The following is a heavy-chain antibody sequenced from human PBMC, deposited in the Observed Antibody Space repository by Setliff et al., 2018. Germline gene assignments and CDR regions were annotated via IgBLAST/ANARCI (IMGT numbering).Heavy chain of an antibody. V-gene: IGHV3-74*01. Sequence: GGSLRLSCEASGLTLSHYWIHWVRQGPGKGLVWVSYINFDGSGTNYADSVKGRFTISRDNAKNAVYLQMNSLRAEDTAVYYCASDPSYASSLYYYIDVWGKGTTVTVSS. CDR3: ASDPSYASSLYYYIDV. CDR1: GLTLSHYW. D-gene: IGHD6-13*01. J-gene: IGHJ6*03. CDR2: INFDGSGT.